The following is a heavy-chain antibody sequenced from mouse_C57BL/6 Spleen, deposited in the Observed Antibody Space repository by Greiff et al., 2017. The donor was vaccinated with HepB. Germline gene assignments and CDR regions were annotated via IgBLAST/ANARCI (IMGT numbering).Heavy chain of an antibody. V-gene: IGHV1-78*01. Sequence: VKLQESDAELVKPGASAKISCKVSGYTFTDHTMHWMKQRPEQGLEWIGYIYPRDGSTKYNEKFKGKATLTADKSSSTAYMQLNSLTSEDSAVYFCARSDYYGSSYAMDYWGQGTSVTVSS. CDR2: IYPRDGST. J-gene: IGHJ4*01. CDR3: ARSDYYGSSYAMDY. CDR1: GYTFTDHT. D-gene: IGHD1-1*01.